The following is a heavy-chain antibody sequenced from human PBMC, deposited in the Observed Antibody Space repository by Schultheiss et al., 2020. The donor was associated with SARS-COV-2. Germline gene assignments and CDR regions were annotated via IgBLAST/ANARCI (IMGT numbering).Heavy chain of an antibody. CDR1: GFTFDDYA. V-gene: IGHV3-9*01. Sequence: GGSLRLSCAASGFTFDDYAMHWVRQAPGKGLEWVSGISWNSGSIGYADSVKGRFTISRDNSKNTLYLQMNSLRAGDTAVYYCARDTIVVVVAALAGYGMDVWGQGTTVTVSS. CDR3: ARDTIVVVVAALAGYGMDV. J-gene: IGHJ6*02. CDR2: ISWNSGSI. D-gene: IGHD2-15*01.